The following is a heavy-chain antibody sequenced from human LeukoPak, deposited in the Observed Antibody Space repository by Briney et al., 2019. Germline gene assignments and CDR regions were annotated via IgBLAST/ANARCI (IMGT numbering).Heavy chain of an antibody. J-gene: IGHJ1*01. CDR2: IYYRGTT. Sequence: TPSETLSLTCTVSGGSIGSNSYYWGWIRQPPGKGLEWIGRIYYRGTTYYDPSLKSRVTISIDTSKNQFSLKLNSVTAPDTAVYYCSRQFDLGGPHTIYFLHWGQGTLVTVSS. D-gene: IGHD3-3*01. V-gene: IGHV4-39*01. CDR1: GGSIGSNSYY. CDR3: SRQFDLGGPHTIYFLH.